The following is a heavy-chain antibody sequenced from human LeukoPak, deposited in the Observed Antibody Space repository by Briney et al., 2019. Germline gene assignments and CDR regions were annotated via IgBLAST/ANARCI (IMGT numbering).Heavy chain of an antibody. CDR2: ISGYNGNT. CDR1: GYTFTSYG. D-gene: IGHD1-14*01. J-gene: IGHJ3*02. Sequence: RASVKVACKASGYTFTSYGISWVRQAPGQGLEWMGWISGYNGNTNYAQKLQGRVTMTTDTSTRTAYMELRSLRSDDTAVYYCAKGLMYNEIVGAFDIWGQGTMVTVSS. CDR3: AKGLMYNEIVGAFDI. V-gene: IGHV1-18*01.